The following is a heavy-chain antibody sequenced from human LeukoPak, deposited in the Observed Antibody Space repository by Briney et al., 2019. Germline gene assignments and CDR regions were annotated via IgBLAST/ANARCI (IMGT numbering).Heavy chain of an antibody. CDR2: IYYSGST. Sequence: SETLSPTCTVSGASISSYYWSWIRQPPGKGLEWIGYIYYSGSTNYNPSLKSRVTISVDTSKNQFSLKLSSVTAADTAVYYCARGTGADYWGQGTLVTVSS. D-gene: IGHD1-26*01. J-gene: IGHJ4*02. CDR3: ARGTGADY. V-gene: IGHV4-59*08. CDR1: GASISSYY.